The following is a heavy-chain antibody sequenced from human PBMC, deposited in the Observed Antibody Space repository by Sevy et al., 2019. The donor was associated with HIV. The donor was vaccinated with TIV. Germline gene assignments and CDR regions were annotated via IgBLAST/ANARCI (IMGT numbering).Heavy chain of an antibody. D-gene: IGHD1-1*01. CDR3: VKTTSAMEYGMDV. J-gene: IGHJ6*02. V-gene: IGHV3-30*18. CDR2: MSYDGSNK. CDR1: RFTFSSHG. Sequence: GGSLRLSCAASRFTFSSHGMHWVRQAPGKGLEWVAVMSYDGSNKYYADSVKGRFTISRDNSKNTLYLQMNSLRAEDTAVHYCVKTTSAMEYGMDVWGQGTTVTVSS.